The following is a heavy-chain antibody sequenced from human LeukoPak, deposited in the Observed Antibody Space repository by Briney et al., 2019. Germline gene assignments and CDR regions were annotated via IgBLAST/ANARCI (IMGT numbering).Heavy chain of an antibody. J-gene: IGHJ4*02. V-gene: IGHV3-30*18. D-gene: IGHD6-13*01. CDR1: GFTFSSCG. CDR3: AKDRGYRAAAGRALDY. CDR2: ISYDGSNK. Sequence: PGGSLRLSCAASGFTFSSCGMHWVRQAPGKGLEWVAVISYDGSNKYYADSVKGRFTISRDNSKNTLYLQMNSLRAEDTAVYYCAKDRGYRAAAGRALDYWGQGTLVTVSS.